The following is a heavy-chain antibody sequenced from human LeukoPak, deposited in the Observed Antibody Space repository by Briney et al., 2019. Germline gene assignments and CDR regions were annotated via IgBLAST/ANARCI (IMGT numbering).Heavy chain of an antibody. CDR3: ARRLVPASVDAFDI. J-gene: IGHJ3*02. CDR2: IYPSGST. V-gene: IGHV4-4*07. Sequence: PSETLSLTCTVSGGSISNYYWSWIRQPAGKGLEWIGRIYPSGSTNDNPALKSRVTMSVDTSKNQFSLKLSSVSAADTAVYYCARRLVPASVDAFDIWGQGTMVTVSS. CDR1: GGSISNYY. D-gene: IGHD2-2*01.